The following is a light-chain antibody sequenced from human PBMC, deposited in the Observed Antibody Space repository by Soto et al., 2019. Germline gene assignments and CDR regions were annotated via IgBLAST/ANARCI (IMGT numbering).Light chain of an antibody. CDR1: SSNIGTYS. CDR2: SDN. J-gene: IGLJ1*01. Sequence: QSVLTQPPSASGTPGQRVTISCSGSSSNIGTYSVSWYQQFPGTAPRLLIYSDNQRPSGVPDRFSASKSGASASLAIGGLQSEDEADFCCAAWDDSLNGCVFGTGTKVTLL. V-gene: IGLV1-44*01. CDR3: AAWDDSLNGCV.